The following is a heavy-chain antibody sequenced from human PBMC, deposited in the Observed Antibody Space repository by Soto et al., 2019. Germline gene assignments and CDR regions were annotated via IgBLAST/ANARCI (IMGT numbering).Heavy chain of an antibody. CDR3: ARAGRGSPDYYYYGMDV. D-gene: IGHD1-26*01. V-gene: IGHV4-31*03. CDR1: GGSISSGGYY. Sequence: QVQLQESGPGLVKPSQTLSLTCTVSGGSISSGGYYWSWIRQHPGKGLEWIGYIYYSGSTYYNPSLKSRVTISVDTSKNQLSLKLSSVTAADTAVYYCARAGRGSPDYYYYGMDVWGQGTTVTVSS. CDR2: IYYSGST. J-gene: IGHJ6*02.